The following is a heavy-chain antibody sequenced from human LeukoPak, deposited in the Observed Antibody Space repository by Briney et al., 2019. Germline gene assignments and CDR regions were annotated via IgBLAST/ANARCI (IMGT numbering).Heavy chain of an antibody. CDR2: ISWNSGSI. CDR3: ARRIAAAGGFDP. V-gene: IGHV3-9*01. Sequence: SLRLSCAASGFTFDDYAMHWVRQAPGKGLEWVSGISWNSGSIGYADSVKGRFTISRDNAKNSLYLQMNSLRAEDTAVYYCARRIAAAGGFDPWGQGTLVTVSS. CDR1: GFTFDDYA. D-gene: IGHD6-13*01. J-gene: IGHJ5*02.